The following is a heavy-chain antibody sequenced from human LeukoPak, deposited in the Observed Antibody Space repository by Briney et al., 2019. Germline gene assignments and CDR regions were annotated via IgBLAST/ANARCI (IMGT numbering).Heavy chain of an antibody. CDR1: GFTFSSSG. CDR3: ARGSDYYYDSSSVDF. CDR2: ISYDGSNK. V-gene: IGHV3-30*03. Sequence: GGSLRLSCAASGFTFSSSGMHWVRQAPGKGLQWVAVISYDGSNKYYTNSVKGRFTISRDNAQNSLYLQMNSLRAEDTAVYYCARGSDYYYDSSSVDFWGQGTLVTVSS. D-gene: IGHD3-22*01. J-gene: IGHJ4*02.